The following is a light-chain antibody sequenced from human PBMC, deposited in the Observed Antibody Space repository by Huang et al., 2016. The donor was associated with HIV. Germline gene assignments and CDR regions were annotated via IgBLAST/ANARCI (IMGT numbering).Light chain of an antibody. CDR2: GAS. J-gene: IGKJ4*01. Sequence: EIVLTQSPGTLSLSPGERATLSCRASQSVSDNYLAWYQQKPGQAPRLLIYGASSRATDIPDRFSGSGSGTDVTLTISRLEPEDFAVYFCQQYASSPPRTFGGGTRVEIK. V-gene: IGKV3-20*01. CDR1: QSVSDNY. CDR3: QQYASSPPRT.